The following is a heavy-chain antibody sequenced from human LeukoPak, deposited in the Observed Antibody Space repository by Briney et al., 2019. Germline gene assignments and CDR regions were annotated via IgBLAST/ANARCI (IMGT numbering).Heavy chain of an antibody. CDR1: GYTFTSYG. D-gene: IGHD3-22*01. J-gene: IGHJ4*02. V-gene: IGHV1-18*01. Sequence: GASVKVSCKASGYTFTSYGISWVRQAPGQGLEWMGWISAYNGNTNYAQKLQGRVTMTTDTSTSTAYMELRSPRSDDTAVYYCARVEVTMIVVVINGPDYWGQGTLVTVSS. CDR2: ISAYNGNT. CDR3: ARVEVTMIVVVINGPDY.